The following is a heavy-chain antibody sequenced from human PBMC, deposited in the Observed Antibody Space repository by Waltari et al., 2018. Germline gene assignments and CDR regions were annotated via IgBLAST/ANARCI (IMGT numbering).Heavy chain of an antibody. J-gene: IGHJ5*02. D-gene: IGHD6-19*01. CDR2: IFPIFGTA. V-gene: IGHV1-69*14. CDR3: ARDRRGAVAGRGGWFDP. Sequence: QVQLVQSGAEVKKPGSSVKVSCKASGGTFSSYAISWVRQAPGQGLEGMGGIFPIFGTANYAQKFQGRGTMTADKSTGTAYMELSSLRSEDTAVYYCARDRRGAVAGRGGWFDPWGQGTLVTVSS. CDR1: GGTFSSYA.